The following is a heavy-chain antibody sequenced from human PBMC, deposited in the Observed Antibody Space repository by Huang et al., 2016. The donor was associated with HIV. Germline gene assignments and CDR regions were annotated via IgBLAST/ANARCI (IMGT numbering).Heavy chain of an antibody. CDR3: ARLAIDCTHGECHSENYFDY. D-gene: IGHD2-8*01. Sequence: EVQLVQSGTEVKKPGESLKISCKGSGYRFTPYWFAWVRQMPGKGLEWMGITYPDDLDTTYSPSFQGQVTMSADKSISAAYLQWNSLKASDTAIYFCARLAIDCTHGECHSENYFDYWGQGTLVTVS. V-gene: IGHV5-51*01. CDR1: GYRFTPYW. CDR2: TYPDDLDT. J-gene: IGHJ4*02.